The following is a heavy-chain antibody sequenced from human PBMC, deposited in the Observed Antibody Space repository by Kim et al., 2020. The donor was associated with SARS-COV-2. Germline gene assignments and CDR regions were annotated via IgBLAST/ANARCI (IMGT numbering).Heavy chain of an antibody. V-gene: IGHV3-7*03. CDR3: ARAGAAAGLFGAFAI. J-gene: IGHJ3*02. D-gene: IGHD6-13*01. CDR1: GFTFSSYW. CDR2: IKQDGSEK. Sequence: GGSLRLSCAASGFTFSSYWMSWVRQAPGKGLEWVANIKQDGSEKYYVDSVKGRFTISRDNAKNSLYLQMNSLRAEDTAVYYCARAGAAAGLFGAFAIWGQGTIVTVSS.